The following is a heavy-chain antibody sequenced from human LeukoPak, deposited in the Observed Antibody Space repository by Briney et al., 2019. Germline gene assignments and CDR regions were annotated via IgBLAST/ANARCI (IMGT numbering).Heavy chain of an antibody. CDR1: GFTFSNYY. CDR2: ISTSSTYT. V-gene: IGHV3-11*05. Sequence: GGSLRLSCAASGFTFSNYYMTWVRQAPGKGLEWVSYISTSSTYTKYAESVKGRFTISRDDAKNSLYLQMDSLRAEDTAVYYCAKDNRLRYFDWSFDYRGQGTLVTVSS. CDR3: AKDNRLRYFDWSFDY. D-gene: IGHD3-9*01. J-gene: IGHJ4*02.